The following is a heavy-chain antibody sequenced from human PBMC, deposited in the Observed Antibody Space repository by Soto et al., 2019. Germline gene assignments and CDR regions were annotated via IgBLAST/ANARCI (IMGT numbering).Heavy chain of an antibody. V-gene: IGHV4-59*01. CDR3: AKDLRGNYPYYFDY. CDR2: IYYSGST. Sequence: SATLSLTCTVSGGSISSYYWSWIRQPPGKGLEWIGYIYYSGSTNYNPSLKSRVTISVDTSKNQFSLKLSSVTAADTAVYYCAKDLRGNYPYYFDYWGQGTLVTVSS. CDR1: GGSISSYY. D-gene: IGHD1-26*01. J-gene: IGHJ4*02.